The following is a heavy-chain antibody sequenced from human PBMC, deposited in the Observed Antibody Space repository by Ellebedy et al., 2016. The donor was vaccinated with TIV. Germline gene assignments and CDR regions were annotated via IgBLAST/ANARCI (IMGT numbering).Heavy chain of an antibody. CDR1: GYIFIDYY. Sequence: ASVKVSCXASGYIFIDYYIHWVRQALGQGLEWMGWMNPNSGKTGYAQKLQGRVTMTTDTSTSTTYMELRSLRSDDTAVYYCARDFRGDFYFDYWGQGTLVTVSS. V-gene: IGHV1-18*04. CDR2: MNPNSGKT. D-gene: IGHD3-10*01. J-gene: IGHJ4*02. CDR3: ARDFRGDFYFDY.